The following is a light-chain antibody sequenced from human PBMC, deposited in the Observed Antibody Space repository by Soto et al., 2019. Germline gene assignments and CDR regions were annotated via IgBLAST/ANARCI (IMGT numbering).Light chain of an antibody. V-gene: IGLV2-14*01. CDR2: EVS. J-gene: IGLJ2*01. CDR1: SSDVGGYNY. Sequence: QSVLTQPASVSGSPGQSITISCTGTSSDVGGYNYVSWYQQHPGKAPKLMIYEVSNRPSGVSNRFSGSKSGNTASLTISGLQVEDEDDYYCCSYTCSSTDVVFGGGTKLTVL. CDR3: CSYTCSSTDVV.